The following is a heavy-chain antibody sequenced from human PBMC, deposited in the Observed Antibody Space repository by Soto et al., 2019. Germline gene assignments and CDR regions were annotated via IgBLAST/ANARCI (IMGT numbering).Heavy chain of an antibody. CDR2: IYYSGST. CDR3: ARTHGIVGANP. CDR1: GGSISSGDYY. Sequence: PSETLSLTCTVSGGSISSGDYYWSWIRQPPGKGLEWIGYIYYSGSTYYNPSLKSRVTISVDTSKNQFSLKLSSVTAADTAVYYCARTHGIVGANPWGQGTLVTVSS. V-gene: IGHV4-30-4*01. J-gene: IGHJ5*02. D-gene: IGHD1-26*01.